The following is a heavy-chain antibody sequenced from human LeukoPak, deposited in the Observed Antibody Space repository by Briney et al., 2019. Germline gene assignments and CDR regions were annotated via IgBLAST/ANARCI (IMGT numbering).Heavy chain of an antibody. J-gene: IGHJ4*02. D-gene: IGHD6-19*01. V-gene: IGHV3-74*01. CDR2: VNTDGSST. Sequence: GGSLRLSCAASGFTFGDYWMHWVRQAPGKGLVWVSRVNTDGSSTNYADSVKGRFTISRDNAKNTLYLQVNSLRAEDTAVYYCARDLPSSGWCFDYWGQGVLVTVSA. CDR3: ARDLPSSGWCFDY. CDR1: GFTFGDYW.